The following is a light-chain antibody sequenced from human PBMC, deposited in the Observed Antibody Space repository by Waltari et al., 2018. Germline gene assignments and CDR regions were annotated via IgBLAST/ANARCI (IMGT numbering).Light chain of an antibody. J-gene: IGLJ1*01. Sequence: QSVLTQPPSVSGSPGHSVTISCTGTSSDVGGDDFVSWYQQDPGKAPNLLIFDVTKRPSGVPCRFSASQSGNTASLTISGLQAEDEADYYCCSYAVTSSSYVFGGGTKVIV. V-gene: IGLV2-11*01. CDR1: SSDVGGDDF. CDR3: CSYAVTSSSYV. CDR2: DVT.